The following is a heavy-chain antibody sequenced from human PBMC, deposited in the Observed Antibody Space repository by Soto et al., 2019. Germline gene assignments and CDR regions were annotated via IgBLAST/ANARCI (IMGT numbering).Heavy chain of an antibody. CDR2: IIPIFGTA. Sequence: ASVKVSCKASGGTFSSYAISWVRQAPGQGLEWMGGIIPIFGTANYAQKFQGRVTITADESTSTAYMELSSLRSEDTAVYYCARDKSYYDSSGYQTSNWFDPWGQGTLVTSPQ. J-gene: IGHJ5*02. V-gene: IGHV1-69*13. D-gene: IGHD3-22*01. CDR3: ARDKSYYDSSGYQTSNWFDP. CDR1: GGTFSSYA.